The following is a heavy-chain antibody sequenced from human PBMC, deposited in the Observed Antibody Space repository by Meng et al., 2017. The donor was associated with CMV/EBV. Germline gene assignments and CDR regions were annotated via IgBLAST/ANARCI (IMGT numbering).Heavy chain of an antibody. J-gene: IGHJ4*02. D-gene: IGHD3-22*01. CDR2: IYYSGST. CDR1: GGSISSSSYY. CDR3: ARVAEGYYYDSSGYRPPFDY. V-gene: IGHV4-39*07. Sequence: GSLRLSCTVSGGSISSSSYYWGWIRQPPGKGLEWIGSIYYSGSTYYNPSLKSRVTISVDTSKNQFSLKLSSVTAADTAVYYCARVAEGYYYDSSGYRPPFDYWGQGTLVTVSS.